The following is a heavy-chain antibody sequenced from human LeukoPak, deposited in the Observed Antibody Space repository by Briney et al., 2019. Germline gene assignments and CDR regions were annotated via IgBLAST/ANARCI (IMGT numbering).Heavy chain of an antibody. J-gene: IGHJ4*02. V-gene: IGHV4-59*01. CDR2: IYYSGST. CDR1: GGSLSSYY. D-gene: IGHD6-19*01. CDR3: ARAVSGWYPYFDY. Sequence: PSETLSLTCTVSGGSLSSYYWSWIRQPPGKGLEWIGYIYYSGSTNYNPSLKSRVTISVDTSKNQFSLKLSSVTAADTAVYYCARAVSGWYPYFDYWGQGTLVTVSS.